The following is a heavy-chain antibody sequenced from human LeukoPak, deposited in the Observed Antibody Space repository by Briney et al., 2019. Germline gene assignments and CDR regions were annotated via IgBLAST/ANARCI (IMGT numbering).Heavy chain of an antibody. D-gene: IGHD3-16*01. CDR3: ARMFGGVMYDY. CDR1: GFTFSSYS. Sequence: PGGSLRLSCAASGFTFSSYSMNWVRQAPGKGLEWVSSISSSSSYMYYADSVKGRFTISRDNAKNSLYLQMNSLRAEDTAVYYCARMFGGVMYDYWGQGTLVTVSS. J-gene: IGHJ4*02. V-gene: IGHV3-21*01. CDR2: ISSSSSYM.